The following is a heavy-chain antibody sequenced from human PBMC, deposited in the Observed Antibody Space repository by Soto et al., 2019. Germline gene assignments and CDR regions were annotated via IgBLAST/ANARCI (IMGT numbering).Heavy chain of an antibody. J-gene: IGHJ4*02. V-gene: IGHV3-48*02. D-gene: IGHD5-12*01. CDR2: NDSSSKTI. CDR1: GFTFSRYS. CDR3: ARGGVATIFGDS. Sequence: EVQLVESGGGLVQPGGSLRVSCAASGFTFSRYSMNWVRQAPGKGLEWLSYNDSSSKTIYYADSGRGRFIISRDNAKNSFYLQMNSLRDEDTAVYHCARGGVATIFGDSSGQGTLVTVSS.